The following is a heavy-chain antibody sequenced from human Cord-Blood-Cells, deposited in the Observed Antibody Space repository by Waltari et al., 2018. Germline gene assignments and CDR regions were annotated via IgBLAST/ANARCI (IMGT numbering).Heavy chain of an antibody. CDR1: GRSFSGYY. J-gene: IGHJ3*02. Sequence: QVQLQQWGAGLLTPSETLSLTCAVYGRSFSGYYWCWIRQPPGKGLEWIGAINHSGSTNYNPSLKSRVTISVDTSKNQFSLKLSSVTAADTAVYYCARHFPDSSGALDAFDIWGQGTMVTVSS. CDR3: ARHFPDSSGALDAFDI. D-gene: IGHD3-22*01. CDR2: INHSGST. V-gene: IGHV4-34*01.